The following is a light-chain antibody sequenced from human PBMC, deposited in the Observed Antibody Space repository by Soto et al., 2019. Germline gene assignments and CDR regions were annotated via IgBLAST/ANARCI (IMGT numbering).Light chain of an antibody. CDR2: EVS. V-gene: IGLV2-14*01. J-gene: IGLJ2*01. CDR3: QSFDNSLSGSV. Sequence: QSVLTQPASVSGSPGQSISISCTGNSTDVGGTKSVSWYQQYPGKAPKLIISEVSDRPSGVSNRFSGSRSATSASLAITGLQAEDEADYYCQSFDNSLSGSVFGGGTKLTVL. CDR1: STDVGGTKS.